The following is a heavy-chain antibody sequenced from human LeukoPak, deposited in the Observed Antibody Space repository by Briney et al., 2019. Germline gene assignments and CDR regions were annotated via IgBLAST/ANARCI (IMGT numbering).Heavy chain of an antibody. CDR3: ASHYDSSGYYTHDAFDI. CDR2: INPSGGNT. V-gene: IGHV1-46*01. J-gene: IGHJ3*02. D-gene: IGHD3-22*01. CDR1: GYTFSDYY. Sequence: ASVKVSCKASGYTFSDYYMHWVRQAPGQGLEWMGIINPSGGNTNNAQKFQGRVTMTRDTSTSTVYMELSSLRSEDTAVYYCASHYDSSGYYTHDAFDIWGQGTMVTVSS.